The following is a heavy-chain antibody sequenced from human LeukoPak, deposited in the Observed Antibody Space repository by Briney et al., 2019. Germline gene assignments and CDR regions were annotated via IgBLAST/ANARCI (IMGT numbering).Heavy chain of an antibody. CDR1: GFTFSSYS. D-gene: IGHD6-19*01. Sequence: GGSLRLSCAASGFTFSSYSMNWVRQAPGKGLEWVSSISTSSIYIYYADSMKGRFTISRDNAKKSLYLQMNSLRAEDMALYYCAKADSSGWPSPTDYWGQGTLVTVSS. CDR3: AKADSSGWPSPTDY. CDR2: ISTSSIYI. J-gene: IGHJ4*02. V-gene: IGHV3-21*04.